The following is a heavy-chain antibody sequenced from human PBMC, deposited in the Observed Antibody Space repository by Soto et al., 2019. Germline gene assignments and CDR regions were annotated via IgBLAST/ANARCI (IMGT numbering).Heavy chain of an antibody. J-gene: IGHJ4*02. CDR1: GFTFSSYE. Sequence: GGSLRLSCAASGFTFSSYEMNWVRQAPGKGLEWVSYIRSSGSTIYYADSVKGRFTISRDNAKNSLYLQMNSLRAEDTAVYYCARDRWGSDYFDYWGQGTMVTVSS. CDR2: IRSSGSTI. D-gene: IGHD7-27*01. V-gene: IGHV3-48*03. CDR3: ARDRWGSDYFDY.